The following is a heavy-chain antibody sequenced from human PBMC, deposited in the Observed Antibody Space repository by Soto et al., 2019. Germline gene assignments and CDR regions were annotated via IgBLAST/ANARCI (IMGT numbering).Heavy chain of an antibody. CDR1: GFSVSAKD. CDR2: IYRRDDKTT. J-gene: IGHJ4*02. Sequence: SLRLSYAASGFSVSAKDVNWVRQAHGRGLEWISLIYRRDDKTTYYADSFKGRFTISRDTSKNTVSLQMNSLRVEDTATYYCARDRDYYWGSLDSWGQGVLVTVSS. CDR3: ARDRDYYWGSLDS. V-gene: IGHV3-66*01. D-gene: IGHD3-16*01.